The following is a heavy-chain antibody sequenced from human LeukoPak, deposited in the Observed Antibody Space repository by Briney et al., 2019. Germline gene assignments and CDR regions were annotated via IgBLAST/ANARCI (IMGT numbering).Heavy chain of an antibody. CDR2: IYYSGST. Sequence: GSLRLSCAASGFAFSSYSMNWVRQPPGKGLEWIGSIYYSGSTYYNPSLKSRVTISVDTSKNQFSLKLSSVTAADTAVYYCAKGYSSWPFDYWGQGTLVTVSS. CDR1: GFAFSSYS. J-gene: IGHJ4*02. CDR3: AKGYSSWPFDY. V-gene: IGHV4-39*07. D-gene: IGHD2-2*01.